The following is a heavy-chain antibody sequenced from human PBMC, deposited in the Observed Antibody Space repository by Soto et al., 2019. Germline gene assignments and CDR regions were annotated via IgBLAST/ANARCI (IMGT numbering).Heavy chain of an antibody. Sequence: PGGSLGLSCAASGVTFSSYAMSCVLQAPGKGLEWVSAISGSGGSTYYADSVKGRFTISRDNSKNTLYLRMNSLRAEDTAVYYCANSVYFCSNTSSYYWFYTWAQRTAVPVSS. CDR2: ISGSGGST. V-gene: IGHV3-23*01. J-gene: IGHJ5*01. D-gene: IGHD2-2*01. CDR3: ANSVYFCSNTSSYYWFYT. CDR1: GVTFSSYA.